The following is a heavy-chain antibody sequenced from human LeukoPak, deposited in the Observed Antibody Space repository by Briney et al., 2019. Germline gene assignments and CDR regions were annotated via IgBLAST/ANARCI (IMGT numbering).Heavy chain of an antibody. CDR3: ARESTVVTASYVDY. Sequence: GASVKVSCKASGYTFTSYGITWVRQAPGQGLEWMGCISAYNGNTNYAQKLQGRITMTTDTSTSTAYMELRSLRSDDTAVYYCARESTVVTASYVDYWGQGTLVTVSS. CDR1: GYTFTSYG. CDR2: ISAYNGNT. D-gene: IGHD4-23*01. J-gene: IGHJ4*02. V-gene: IGHV1-18*01.